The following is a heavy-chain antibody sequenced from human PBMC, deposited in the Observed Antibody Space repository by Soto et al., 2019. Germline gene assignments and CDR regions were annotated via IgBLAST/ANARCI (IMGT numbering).Heavy chain of an antibody. Sequence: ASVKVSCKASGYTFTNYGISWVRQAPGQGLEWMGWINVYNGNTKYAQKVQGRVTMTTDTSTSTAYMELRSLRSDDTAVYYCARGVGSGGYYNQYNWFDPWGQGTLVTVSS. V-gene: IGHV1-18*01. D-gene: IGHD3-10*01. CDR3: ARGVGSGGYYNQYNWFDP. CDR2: INVYNGNT. J-gene: IGHJ5*02. CDR1: GYTFTNYG.